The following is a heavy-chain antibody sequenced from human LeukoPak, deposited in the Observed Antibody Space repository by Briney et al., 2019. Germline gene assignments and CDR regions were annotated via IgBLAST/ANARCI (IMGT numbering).Heavy chain of an antibody. J-gene: IGHJ4*02. Sequence: SETLSLTCAVYGGSFSGYYWSWIRQPPGKGLEWIGEINHSGSTNYNPSLKSRVTISVDTSKNQFSLKLSSVTAADTAVYYCARSRAVAGIINYWGQGTLVTVSS. V-gene: IGHV4-34*01. CDR2: INHSGST. D-gene: IGHD6-19*01. CDR3: ARSRAVAGIINY. CDR1: GGSFSGYY.